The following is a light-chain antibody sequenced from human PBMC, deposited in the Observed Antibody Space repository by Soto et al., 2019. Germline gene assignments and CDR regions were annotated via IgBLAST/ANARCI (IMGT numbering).Light chain of an antibody. CDR3: QRYGST. J-gene: IGKJ4*01. CDR1: QSVSSSY. V-gene: IGKV3-20*01. Sequence: EIVLTQSPGTLSLSPGERATLSCRASQSVSSSYLAWYQQKPVQAPRLLIYGASSRATGIPDRFSGSGSGTDFPFTISRLEPEDFAVYYCQRYGSTFGGGTKV. CDR2: GAS.